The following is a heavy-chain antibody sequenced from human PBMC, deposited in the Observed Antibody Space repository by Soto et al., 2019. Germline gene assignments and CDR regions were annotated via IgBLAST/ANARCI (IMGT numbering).Heavy chain of an antibody. CDR3: AGPSGGIVVVVAAEGGMDV. CDR2: IIPIFGTA. D-gene: IGHD2-15*01. Sequence: QVQLVQSGAEVKKPGSSVKVSCKASGGTFSSYAISWVRQAPGQGLEWMGGIIPIFGTANYAQKFQGRVTITADESTSTAYMELSSLRSEDTAVYYCAGPSGGIVVVVAAEGGMDVWGQGTTVTVSS. V-gene: IGHV1-69*12. CDR1: GGTFSSYA. J-gene: IGHJ6*02.